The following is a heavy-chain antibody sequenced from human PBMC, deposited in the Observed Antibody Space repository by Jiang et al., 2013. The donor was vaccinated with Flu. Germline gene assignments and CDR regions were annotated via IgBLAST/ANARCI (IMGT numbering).Heavy chain of an antibody. D-gene: IGHD2-2*01. CDR3: AGVQDCSSTSCSRLDAFDI. J-gene: IGHJ3*02. Sequence: GAEVKKPGESLKISCKGSGYSFTSYWIGWVRQMPGKGLEWMGIIYPGDSDTRYSPSFQGQVTISADKSISTAYLQWSSLKASDTAMYYCAGVQDCSSTSCSRLDAFDIWGQGTMVTVSS. CDR1: GYSFTSYW. CDR2: IYPGDSDT. V-gene: IGHV5-51*01.